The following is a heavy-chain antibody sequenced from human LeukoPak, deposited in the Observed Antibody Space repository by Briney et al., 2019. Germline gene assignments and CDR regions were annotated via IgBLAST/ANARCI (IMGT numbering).Heavy chain of an antibody. CDR1: GGSIYSYY. CDR2: IYYSGST. D-gene: IGHD6-6*01. J-gene: IGHJ4*02. Sequence: PSETLSLTCTVSGGSIYSYYWSWIRQPPGKGLEWIGSIYYSGSTYYNPSLESRVTISVDTSKNQFSLKVSSVTAADTAVYYCARRGASSSEEYWGQGTLVIVSS. V-gene: IGHV4-59*05. CDR3: ARRGASSSEEY.